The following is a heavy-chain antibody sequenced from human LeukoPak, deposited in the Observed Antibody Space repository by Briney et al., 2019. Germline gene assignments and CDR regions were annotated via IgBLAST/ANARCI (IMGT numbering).Heavy chain of an antibody. V-gene: IGHV4-4*07. CDR3: ATEGILEWLLGFDY. CDR1: GGPISSYY. CDR2: IYTSGST. Sequence: SETLSLTCTVSGGPISSYYWSWIRQPAGKGLEWIGRIYTSGSTNYNPSLKSRVTMSVDTSKNQFSLKLSSVTAADTAVYYCATEGILEWLLGFDYWGQGTLVTVSS. J-gene: IGHJ4*02. D-gene: IGHD3-3*01.